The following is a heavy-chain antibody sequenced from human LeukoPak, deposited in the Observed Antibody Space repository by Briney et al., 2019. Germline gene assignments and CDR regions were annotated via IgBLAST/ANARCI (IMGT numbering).Heavy chain of an antibody. CDR3: TRKAQSTFDI. Sequence: GASVKVSCKASGGTFSSYAISWVRQAPGQGLEWVGRINPNSGGTDYAQKFQGRVTMTRDTSINTAYMELNSLTSDDTAVYYCTRKAQSTFDIWGQGTMVTVSS. CDR2: INPNSGGT. J-gene: IGHJ3*02. V-gene: IGHV1-2*06. CDR1: GGTFSSYA.